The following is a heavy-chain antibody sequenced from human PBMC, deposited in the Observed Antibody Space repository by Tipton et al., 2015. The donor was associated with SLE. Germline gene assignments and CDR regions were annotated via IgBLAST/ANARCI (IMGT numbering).Heavy chain of an antibody. D-gene: IGHD3-22*01. CDR2: IYYSGST. CDR1: GGSISSYY. V-gene: IGHV4-59*12. CDR3: AREWYYYDSSGYPDV. Sequence: TLSLTCTVSGGSISSYYWSWIRQPPGKGLEWIGYIYYSGSTNYNPSLKSRVTISVDTSKNQFSLKLSSVTAADTAVYYCAREWYYYDSSGYPDVWGQGTTVTVSS. J-gene: IGHJ6*02.